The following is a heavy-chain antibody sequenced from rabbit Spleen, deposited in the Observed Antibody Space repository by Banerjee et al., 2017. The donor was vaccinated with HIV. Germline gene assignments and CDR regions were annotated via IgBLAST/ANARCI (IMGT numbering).Heavy chain of an antibody. CDR3: GRHVNTAGNGYDL. CDR1: GFSFSSSYW. Sequence: QSLEESGGDLVKPGASLTLTCTASGFSFSSSYWICWVRQAPGKGLEWIGCIYTGNGKTAYASWAKGRFTISKTSSTTVTLQITSLTAADTATYFCGRHVNTAGNGYDLWGPGTLVTVS. J-gene: IGHJ4*01. D-gene: IGHD8-1*01. CDR2: IYTGNGKT. V-gene: IGHV1S40*01.